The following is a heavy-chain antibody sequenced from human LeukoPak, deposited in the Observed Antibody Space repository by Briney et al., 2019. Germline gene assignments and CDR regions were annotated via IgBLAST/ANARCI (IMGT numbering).Heavy chain of an antibody. J-gene: IGHJ2*01. V-gene: IGHV1-69*05. CDR2: IIPIFGTA. CDR1: GGTFSSYA. Sequence: SVKVSCKAFGGTFSSYAISWVRQAPGQGLEWMGGIIPIFGTANYAQRFQGRVTITTDESTSTAYMELSSLRSEDTAVYYCARDSGGATHWYFDLWGRGTLVTVSS. D-gene: IGHD1-26*01. CDR3: ARDSGGATHWYFDL.